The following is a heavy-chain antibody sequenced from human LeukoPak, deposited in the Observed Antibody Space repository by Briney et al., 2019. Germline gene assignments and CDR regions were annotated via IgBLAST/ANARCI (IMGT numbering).Heavy chain of an antibody. Sequence: ASVKVSCKASGYRFPSYGITWVRQAPGQGLEWMGWISAYNGNPKYAQKLQGRITMTTDTSTTIAYMELRSLRSDDTAVYYCARVVITLGGIIGYYDFWGQGTLVTVST. V-gene: IGHV1-18*01. CDR2: ISAYNGNP. J-gene: IGHJ4*02. D-gene: IGHD3-16*02. CDR1: GYRFPSYG. CDR3: ARVVITLGGIIGYYDF.